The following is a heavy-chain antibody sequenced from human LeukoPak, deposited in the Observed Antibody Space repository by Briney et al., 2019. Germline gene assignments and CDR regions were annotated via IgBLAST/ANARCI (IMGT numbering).Heavy chain of an antibody. CDR2: LYHSDSA. CDR3: ARQHDSYYSYYIDV. V-gene: IGHV4-38-2*01. Sequence: SETLSLTCAVSGYSISNGYYWVWIRQPPVRGLEWIGSLYHSDSAYYNTSLRSRVSMSVDTSKNQFSLTLSFVTAADTAVYYCARQHDSYYSYYIDVWGSGTTVTVSS. CDR1: GYSISNGYY. J-gene: IGHJ6*03.